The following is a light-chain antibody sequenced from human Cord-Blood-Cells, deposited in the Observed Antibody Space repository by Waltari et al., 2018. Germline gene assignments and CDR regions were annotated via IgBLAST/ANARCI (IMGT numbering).Light chain of an antibody. CDR1: QSVSSH. CDR3: QQRSNWPLT. J-gene: IGKJ4*02. CDR2: YAS. Sequence: EIVLTQSPATLSLSPGERATLSCRASQSVSSHLAWYQQKPGQAPRLLINYASNWATGIPARLSGSGAGTDFTLTISSLEPEEFAVYYCQQRSNWPLTFGGGTKVEIK. V-gene: IGKV3-11*01.